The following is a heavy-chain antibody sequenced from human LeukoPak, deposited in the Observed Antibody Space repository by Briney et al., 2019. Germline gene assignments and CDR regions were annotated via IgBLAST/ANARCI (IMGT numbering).Heavy chain of an antibody. V-gene: IGHV3-33*01. CDR1: GFTFSSYG. CDR3: ASTATMRDGMDV. Sequence: GGSLRLSCAASGFTFSSYGMHWVRQAPGKGLEWVAVIWYDGSNKYYADSVKGRFTISRDNSKNTLYLQMSSLRAEDTAVYYCASTATMRDGMDVWGQGTTVTVSS. D-gene: IGHD3-22*01. CDR2: IWYDGSNK. J-gene: IGHJ6*02.